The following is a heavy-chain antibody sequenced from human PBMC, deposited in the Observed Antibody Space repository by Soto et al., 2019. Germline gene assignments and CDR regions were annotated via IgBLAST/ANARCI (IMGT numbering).Heavy chain of an antibody. CDR2: IIPIFGTA. D-gene: IGHD3-22*01. J-gene: IGHJ5*02. V-gene: IGHV1-69*13. CDR1: GGTFSSYA. CDR3: ARDRGPSSGYYPYWFDP. Sequence: SVKVSCNASGGTFSSYAISCVRQAPGQGLEWMGEIIPIFGTANYAQKFQGRVTITADESTSTAYMELSSLRSEDTAVYYCARDRGPSSGYYPYWFDPWGQGTLVTVSS.